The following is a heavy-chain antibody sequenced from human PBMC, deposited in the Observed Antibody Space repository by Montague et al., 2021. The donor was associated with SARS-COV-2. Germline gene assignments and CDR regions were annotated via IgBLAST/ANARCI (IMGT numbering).Heavy chain of an antibody. CDR3: AREVVLAPYCFDY. D-gene: IGHD2-21*01. CDR2: IYTTGST. Sequence: SETLSLTCTVSGEPISGFYWNWIRQSAGEGLEWIGRIYTTGSTNYNPSLKSRVTMSVDTSKNQFSLKLTSVTAADTAVYYGAREVVLAPYCFDYWGQGALVAVSS. J-gene: IGHJ4*02. V-gene: IGHV4-4*07. CDR1: GEPISGFY.